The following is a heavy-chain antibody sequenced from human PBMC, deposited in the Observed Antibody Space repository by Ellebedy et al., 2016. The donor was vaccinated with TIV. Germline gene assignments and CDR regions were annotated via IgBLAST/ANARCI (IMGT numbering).Heavy chain of an antibody. V-gene: IGHV4-30-2*01. J-gene: IGHJ6*02. CDR3: ARDATVTTLNYYYYGMDV. D-gene: IGHD4-17*01. CDR1: GGSISSGGYS. Sequence: MPSETLSLTCAVSGGSISSGGYSWTWIRQPPGKGLVWIGYIYHSGSTYYNPSLKSRVTISVDTSKNQFSLKLSSVPAADTAVYYCARDATVTTLNYYYYGMDVWGQGTTVTVSS. CDR2: IYHSGST.